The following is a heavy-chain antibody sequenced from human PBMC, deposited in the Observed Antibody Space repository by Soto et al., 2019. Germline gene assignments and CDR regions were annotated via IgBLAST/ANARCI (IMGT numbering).Heavy chain of an antibody. CDR3: ARAPPMTTKRAPDV. Sequence: PGGSLRLSCAASGFTFSSYAMHWVRQAPDKGLEWVAVISYDGSNKYYADSVKGRFTISRDNSKNTLYLQMNSLRAEDTAVYYCARAPPMTTKRAPDVWGQGTTVTVSS. CDR1: GFTFSSYA. CDR2: ISYDGSNK. D-gene: IGHD4-4*01. V-gene: IGHV3-30-3*01. J-gene: IGHJ6*02.